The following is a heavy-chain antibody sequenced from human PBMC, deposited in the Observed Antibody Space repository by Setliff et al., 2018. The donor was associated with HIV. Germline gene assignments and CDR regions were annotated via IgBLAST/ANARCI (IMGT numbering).Heavy chain of an antibody. Sequence: SVKVSCKASGDTFSTYAITWVRQAPGQGLEWMGGIIPLVTIANYAQEFQGRVRFTADKSTSTAYMELNSLRSDDTAVYYCARDWDPYGDYEEGYSYYYMDVWGKGTTVTVSS. CDR2: IIPLVTIA. CDR1: GDTFSTYA. V-gene: IGHV1-69*10. D-gene: IGHD4-17*01. CDR3: ARDWDPYGDYEEGYSYYYMDV. J-gene: IGHJ6*03.